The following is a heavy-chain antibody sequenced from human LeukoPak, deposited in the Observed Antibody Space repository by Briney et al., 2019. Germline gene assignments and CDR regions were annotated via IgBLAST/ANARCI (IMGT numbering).Heavy chain of an antibody. D-gene: IGHD6-25*01. Sequence: ASVKVSCKASGYTFTSYDINWVRQATGQGLEWMGWMNPNSGNTGYAQKFQGRVTITRNTSISTAYMELSSLRSEDTAVYYCARGRGYYYYYYYMDVWGKGTTVTVSS. J-gene: IGHJ6*03. CDR1: GYTFTSYD. CDR3: ARGRGYYYYYYYMDV. CDR2: MNPNSGNT. V-gene: IGHV1-8*01.